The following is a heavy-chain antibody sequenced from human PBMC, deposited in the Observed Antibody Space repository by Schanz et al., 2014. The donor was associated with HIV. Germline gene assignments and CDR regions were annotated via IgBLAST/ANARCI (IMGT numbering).Heavy chain of an antibody. V-gene: IGHV4-31*03. CDR2: IYYSGNT. CDR1: GDSISSGGYY. Sequence: QVQLQESGPGLVKPSQTLSLTCTVSGDSISSGGYYWSWIRQHPGKGLEWIGYIYYSGNTYYNPSLKSRVAISVDTSKNQFSLRLNSVTAADTAVYYCARDSTMDYFDYWGQGTLVTVSS. J-gene: IGHJ4*02. D-gene: IGHD3-3*02. CDR3: ARDSTMDYFDY.